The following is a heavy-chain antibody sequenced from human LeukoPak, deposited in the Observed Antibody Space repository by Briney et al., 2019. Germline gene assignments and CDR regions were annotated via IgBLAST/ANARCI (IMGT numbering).Heavy chain of an antibody. D-gene: IGHD2-21*01. CDR1: GFTFSTYP. J-gene: IGHJ5*02. CDR3: VKIAPDLP. V-gene: IGHV3-30-3*02. Sequence: GGSLRLSCEASGFTFSTYPIHWVRQAPGKGLEWVAVISTDGKNTYYGDSVKGRFTISRDNSKNSLYLQMNSLRADDTAVYYCVKIAPDLPWGQGTLVTVS. CDR2: ISTDGKNT.